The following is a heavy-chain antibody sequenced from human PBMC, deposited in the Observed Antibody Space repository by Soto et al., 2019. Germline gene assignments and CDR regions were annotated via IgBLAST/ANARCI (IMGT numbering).Heavy chain of an antibody. CDR2: ISGSADST. J-gene: IGHJ6*02. CDR1: GFSFSSFA. D-gene: IGHD2-8*01. V-gene: IGHV3-23*01. Sequence: EVQLLESGGGFIHPGGSLRLSCAASGFSFSSFAMNWVRQAPGKGLEWVSIISGSADSTFYADSVKGRFTISRDNSNSKLYLQINSLRAEDTAVYYCAKTRGAMIYAISVYGMDVWGQGTTVTVSS. CDR3: AKTRGAMIYAISVYGMDV.